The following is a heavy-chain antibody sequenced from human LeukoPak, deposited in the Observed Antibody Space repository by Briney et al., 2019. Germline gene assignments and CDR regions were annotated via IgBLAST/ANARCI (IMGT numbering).Heavy chain of an antibody. CDR1: GFTFSSYA. V-gene: IGHV3-30-3*01. CDR2: ISYDGSNK. J-gene: IGHJ4*02. Sequence: PGGSLRLSCAASGFTFSSYAMHWVRQAPGKGLEWVAVISYDGSNKYYADSVKGRFTISRDNSKNTLYLQMNSLRAEDTAVYYCASSGYFLYNYFDYWGQGTLVTVSS. D-gene: IGHD3-22*01. CDR3: ASSGYFLYNYFDY.